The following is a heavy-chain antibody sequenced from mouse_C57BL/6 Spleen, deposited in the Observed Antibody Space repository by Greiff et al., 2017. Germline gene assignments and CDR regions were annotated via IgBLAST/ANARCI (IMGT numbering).Heavy chain of an antibody. CDR3: ARKGTTVVAHPFAY. J-gene: IGHJ3*01. CDR1: GYTFTSYW. Sequence: VQLQQPGAELVKPGASVKLSCKASGYTFTSYWMQWVKQRPGQGLEWIGEIDPSDSYTNYNQKFKGKATLTVDKSSSTAYMQLSSLTTEDSAVDYCARKGTTVVAHPFAYWGQGTLVTVSA. D-gene: IGHD1-1*01. V-gene: IGHV1-50*01. CDR2: IDPSDSYT.